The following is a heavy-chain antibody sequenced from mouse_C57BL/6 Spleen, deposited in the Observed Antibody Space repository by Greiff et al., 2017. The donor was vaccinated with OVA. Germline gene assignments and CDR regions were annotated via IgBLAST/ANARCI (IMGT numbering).Heavy chain of an antibody. D-gene: IGHD2-2*01. V-gene: IGHV1-26*01. Sequence: EVQLQQSGPELVKPGASVKISCKASGYTFTDYYMNWVKQSHGKSLEWIGDINPNNGGTSYNQKFKGKATLTVDKSFSTAYMELRSLTSEDSAVYYCAGGLYYFDYWGQGTTLTVSS. CDR2: INPNNGGT. CDR1: GYTFTDYY. J-gene: IGHJ2*01. CDR3: AGGLYYFDY.